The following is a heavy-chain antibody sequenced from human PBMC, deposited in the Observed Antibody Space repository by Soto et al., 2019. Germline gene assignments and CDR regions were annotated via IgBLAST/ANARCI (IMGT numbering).Heavy chain of an antibody. J-gene: IGHJ6*02. CDR1: GFTFISYA. CDR3: AKAPMSTVNFYYYGMDA. V-gene: IGHV3-23*01. D-gene: IGHD2-2*01. Sequence: ARGSLRLSCAASGFTFISYAIIWFRHSPWKWLEWVSSLTGSTGSTYYADSVKGRFTISRDNSKSTLYLQMNSLRADDTAVYYCAKAPMSTVNFYYYGMDAWGQGTTVTVSS. CDR2: LTGSTGST.